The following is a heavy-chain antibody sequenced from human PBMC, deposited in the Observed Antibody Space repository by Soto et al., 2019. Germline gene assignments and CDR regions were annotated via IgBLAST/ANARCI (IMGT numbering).Heavy chain of an antibody. J-gene: IGHJ6*02. V-gene: IGHV3-48*02. D-gene: IGHD2-2*01. CDR2: ISGRGTTT. CDR1: GFSFSSYS. CDR3: ARLGYCSSATCKYYFYYYGMDV. Sequence: GGSLRLSCEASGFSFSSYSMNWVRQAPGKGLEWVSFISGRGTTTFYADSVKARFTVPRDNAKNSLYLEVNSLRDEDTAVYYCARLGYCSSATCKYYFYYYGMDVWGQGTTVTVSS.